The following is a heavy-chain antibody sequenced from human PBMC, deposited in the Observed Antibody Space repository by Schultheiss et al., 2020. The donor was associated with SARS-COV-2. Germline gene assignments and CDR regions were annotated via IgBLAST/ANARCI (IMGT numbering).Heavy chain of an antibody. CDR3: ARGRYVAAAGYYFDS. Sequence: GSLRLSCTVSGGSVSSGSYYWSWIRQPPGKGLEWIGYFYSSENTNYNPSLQSRVTMSVDVSKNQFSLKLSSVTAADTAVYYCARGRYVAAAGYYFDSWGQGTLVTVSS. CDR1: GGSVSSGSYY. D-gene: IGHD6-13*01. CDR2: FYSSENT. J-gene: IGHJ4*02. V-gene: IGHV4-61*01.